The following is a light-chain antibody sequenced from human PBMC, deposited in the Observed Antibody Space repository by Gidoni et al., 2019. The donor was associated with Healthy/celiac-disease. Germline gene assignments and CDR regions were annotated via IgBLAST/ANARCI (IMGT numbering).Light chain of an antibody. CDR1: QSVSSSY. CDR3: QQYGSSPET. J-gene: IGKJ1*01. Sequence: EIVLTQSPGTLSLSPGERATLSCRASQSVSSSYLAWYHQKPGQAPRLLIYGASSRATGIPDRFSGSGSGTDLTLTISRLEPEDFAVYYCQQYGSSPETFGQGTKVEIK. CDR2: GAS. V-gene: IGKV3-20*01.